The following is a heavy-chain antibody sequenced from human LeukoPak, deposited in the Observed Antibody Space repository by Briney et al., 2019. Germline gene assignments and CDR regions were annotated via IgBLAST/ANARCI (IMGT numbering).Heavy chain of an antibody. CDR3: ARDIAARLGYYYYYMDV. D-gene: IGHD6-6*01. V-gene: IGHV1-18*01. CDR1: GYTFTSYG. J-gene: IGHJ6*03. CDR2: ISAYNGNT. Sequence: GASVKVPCKASGYTFTSYGISWVRQALGQGLEWMGWISAYNGNTNYAQKLQGRVTMTTDTSTSTAYMELRSLRSDDTAVYYCARDIAARLGYYYYYMDVWGKGTTVTVSS.